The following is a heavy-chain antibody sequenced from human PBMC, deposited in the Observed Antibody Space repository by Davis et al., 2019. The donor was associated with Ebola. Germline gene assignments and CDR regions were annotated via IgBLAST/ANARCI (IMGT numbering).Heavy chain of an antibody. CDR3: ARGLTFGGVIVDY. D-gene: IGHD3-16*02. J-gene: IGHJ4*02. V-gene: IGHV1-46*01. CDR2: INPSGGST. Sequence: ASVKVSCKASGYTFTSYYMHWVRQAPGQGLEWMGIINPSGGSTSYAQKLQGRVTMTTDTSTSTAYMELRSLRSDDTAVYYCARGLTFGGVIVDYWGQGTLVTVSS. CDR1: GYTFTSYY.